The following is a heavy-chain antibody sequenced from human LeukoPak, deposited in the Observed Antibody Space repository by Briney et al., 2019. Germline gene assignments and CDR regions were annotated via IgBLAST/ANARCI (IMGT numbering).Heavy chain of an antibody. CDR1: GFTVSSNY. Sequence: GGSLRLSCAASGFTVSSNYMSWVRQAPGKGLEWVSVIYSGGSTYYADSVKGRFTISRDNSKNTLYLQMNSLRAEDTAVYYCARDSSSWYYFDDWGQGTLVTVSS. V-gene: IGHV3-53*01. D-gene: IGHD6-13*01. J-gene: IGHJ4*02. CDR2: IYSGGST. CDR3: ARDSSSWYYFDD.